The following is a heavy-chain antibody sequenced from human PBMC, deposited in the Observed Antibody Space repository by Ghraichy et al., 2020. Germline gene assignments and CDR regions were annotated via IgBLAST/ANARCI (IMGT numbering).Heavy chain of an antibody. J-gene: IGHJ6*02. CDR1: GGSVSSGSYY. Sequence: SETLSLTCTVSGGSVSSGSYYWSWIRQPPGKGLEWIGYIFHSGSTHYNPSLKSRVTISIDTSRNQFSLKLTSVTTADTAVYYCARDARYCSSSSCPDDMDVWGQGTTVTVSS. CDR3: ARDARYCSSSSCPDDMDV. D-gene: IGHD2-2*01. V-gene: IGHV4-61*01. CDR2: IFHSGST.